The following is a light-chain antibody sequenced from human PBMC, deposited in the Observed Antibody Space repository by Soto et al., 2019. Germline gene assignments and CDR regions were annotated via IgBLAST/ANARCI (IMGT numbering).Light chain of an antibody. CDR1: QSISSY. V-gene: IGKV1-39*01. CDR2: AAS. Sequence: DIQMTQSPSSLSASVGDRVPITCRASQSISSYLNWYQQKPGKAPKLLIYAASSLQSGVPSRFSGSGSGTDFTLTISSXQPEDFATYYCQQSYSTPHTFGQGTKVDIK. J-gene: IGKJ1*01. CDR3: QQSYSTPHT.